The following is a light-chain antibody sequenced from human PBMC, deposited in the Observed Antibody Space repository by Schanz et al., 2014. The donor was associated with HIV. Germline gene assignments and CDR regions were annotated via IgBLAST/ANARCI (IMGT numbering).Light chain of an antibody. CDR2: KDS. V-gene: IGLV1-44*01. CDR1: SSNIGSYS. Sequence: QSVLTQPPSASGTPGQRVSISCSGSSSNIGSYSVYWYQQFPGTAPKLLIYKDSRRPSGVPDRFSGSKSGASASLAIRGLQSEDEADYYCAAWDDSLNGWVFGGGTKLTVL. J-gene: IGLJ3*02. CDR3: AAWDDSLNGWV.